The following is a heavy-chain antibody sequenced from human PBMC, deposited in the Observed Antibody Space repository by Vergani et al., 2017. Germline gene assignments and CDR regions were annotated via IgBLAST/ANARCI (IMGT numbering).Heavy chain of an antibody. CDR2: LNPTTGHT. V-gene: IGHV1-46*02. CDR3: ARSIGYCAGATGRAYYFDH. CDR1: GYIFKNYY. Sequence: VQLVQSGAEVRKPGASVTVSCTASGYIFKNYYIHWLRQAPGQAFEWMGILNPTTGHTTSAQKFMGRVDMTRDPSTDTSTRTVQMTLSSLRSEDTAVYYFARSIGYCAGATGRAYYFDHWGQGTRVTVSS. D-gene: IGHD2-21*01. J-gene: IGHJ5*02.